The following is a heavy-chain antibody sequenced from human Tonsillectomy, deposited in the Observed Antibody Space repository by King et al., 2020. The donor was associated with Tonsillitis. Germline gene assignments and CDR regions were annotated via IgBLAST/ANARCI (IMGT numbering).Heavy chain of an antibody. Sequence: QLQESGPGLVKPSETLSLTCTVSGGSFSSSTSYWGWIRHPPGKGLEWMGRISYSGRTYCNPSLKSRVTRSVDTSKNQFSLKLSSVTAADTAVYYCATHMLRGVIGYDYWGQGTLVTVSS. V-gene: IGHV4-39*01. J-gene: IGHJ4*02. CDR3: ATHMLRGVIGYDY. CDR1: GGSFSSSTSY. CDR2: ISYSGRT. D-gene: IGHD3-10*01.